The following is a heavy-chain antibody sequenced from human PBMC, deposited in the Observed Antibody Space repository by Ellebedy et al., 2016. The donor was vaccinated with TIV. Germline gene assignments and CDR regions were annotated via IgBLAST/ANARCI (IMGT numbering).Heavy chain of an antibody. V-gene: IGHV4-34*01. Sequence: SETLSLTXAVYGGSFSGYYWTWIRQPPGKGLEWIGEINYSGSTNYNPSLKSRVTVSVDTSKNQFSLKLSSVTAADTAVYYCARGSRLSGIRCSDYWGQGTLVIVSS. CDR2: INYSGST. CDR1: GGSFSGYY. J-gene: IGHJ4*02. CDR3: ARGSRLSGIRCSDY. D-gene: IGHD5-12*01.